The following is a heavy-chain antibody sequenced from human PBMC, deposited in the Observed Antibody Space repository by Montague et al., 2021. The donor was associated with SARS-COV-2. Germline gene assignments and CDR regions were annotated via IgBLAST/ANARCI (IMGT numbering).Heavy chain of an antibody. D-gene: IGHD3-22*01. Sequence: SETLSLTCTVSGGSITNNIDYWAWIRQPPGKGLEWIGSIYSTGNTYYNPSLKSRVTISVVTSKNHFTLKLSSVTAAETAVYYCARLTRYFGSSGSSSAFDFWGQGTKVTVSS. CDR1: GGSITNNIDY. J-gene: IGHJ3*01. V-gene: IGHV4-39*02. CDR2: IYSTGNT. CDR3: ARLTRYFGSSGSSSAFDF.